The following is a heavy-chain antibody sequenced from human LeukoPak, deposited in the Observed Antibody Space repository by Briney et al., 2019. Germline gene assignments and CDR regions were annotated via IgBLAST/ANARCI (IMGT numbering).Heavy chain of an antibody. V-gene: IGHV3-72*01. D-gene: IGHD1-26*01. Sequence: GGSLRLSCAASGFTFSDHYMDWVRQAPGKGLEWVGRTRNRANSYTTEYAASVKGRFTISRDDSKNSLYLQMNSLKTEDTAVYYCAIVGATVRDVKRPTSDYWGQGTLVTVSS. J-gene: IGHJ4*02. CDR3: AIVGATVRDVKRPTSDY. CDR2: TRNRANSYTT. CDR1: GFTFSDHY.